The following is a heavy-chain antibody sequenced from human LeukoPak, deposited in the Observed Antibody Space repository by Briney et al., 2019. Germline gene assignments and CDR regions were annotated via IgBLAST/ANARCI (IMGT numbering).Heavy chain of an antibody. D-gene: IGHD2-15*01. J-gene: IGHJ5*02. CDR2: IHYSGNS. Sequence: SETLSLTCTVSGASISSGDYYWSWIRQPPGRGLGWIGYIHYSGNSYYNPSLKSRVTISIDTSKNQFSLKLSSVTAADTAVYYCARPKGRGCNGGTCYTDWFDPWGQGTLVTVSS. V-gene: IGHV4-30-4*01. CDR1: GASISSGDYY. CDR3: ARPKGRGCNGGTCYTDWFDP.